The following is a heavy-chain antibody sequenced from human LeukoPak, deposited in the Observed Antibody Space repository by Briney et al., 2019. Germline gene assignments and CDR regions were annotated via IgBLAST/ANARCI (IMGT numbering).Heavy chain of an antibody. CDR2: IYYSGST. D-gene: IGHD6-19*01. Sequence: SETLSLTCTVSGGSISSYYWSWIRQPPGKGLEWIGYIYYSGSTNYNPSLKSRVTISVDTSKNQFSLKLSSVTAADTAVYYCARGPQWLVKYYFDYWGQGTLVTVSS. V-gene: IGHV4-59*12. CDR1: GGSISSYY. J-gene: IGHJ4*02. CDR3: ARGPQWLVKYYFDY.